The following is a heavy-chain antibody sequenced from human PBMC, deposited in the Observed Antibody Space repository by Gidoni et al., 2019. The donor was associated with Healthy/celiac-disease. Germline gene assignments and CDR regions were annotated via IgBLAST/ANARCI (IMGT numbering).Heavy chain of an antibody. J-gene: IGHJ4*02. D-gene: IGHD2-21*01. CDR2: ISGSGGST. Sequence: EVQLLESGGGLVQPGGSLRLSCAASGFTFSSYAMSWVRQAPGKGLECVSAISGSGGSTYYADAVKGRFTISRDNSKNTLYLQMNSLRAEDTAVYYCAKDLSPSTAVYSCTGHWGQGTLVTVSS. CDR1: GFTFSSYA. V-gene: IGHV3-23*01. CDR3: AKDLSPSTAVYSCTGH.